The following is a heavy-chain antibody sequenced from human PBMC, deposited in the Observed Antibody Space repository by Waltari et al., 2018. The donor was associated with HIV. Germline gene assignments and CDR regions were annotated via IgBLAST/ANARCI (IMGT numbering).Heavy chain of an antibody. CDR1: GGSVGSSGFS. Sequence: QLRLQESGSGLLKPSQTLSLTCNVSGGSVGSSGFSWSWIWQSPGKGLEWIGYIYYTGSTYYNPSLKSRVNISLDRSKNQFSLRLSYVSAADTAVYYCARDRFCNGNGCSPSDAFDVWGQGRMVTVSS. J-gene: IGHJ3*01. CDR2: IYYTGST. CDR3: ARDRFCNGNGCSPSDAFDV. V-gene: IGHV4-30-2*06. D-gene: IGHD2-15*01.